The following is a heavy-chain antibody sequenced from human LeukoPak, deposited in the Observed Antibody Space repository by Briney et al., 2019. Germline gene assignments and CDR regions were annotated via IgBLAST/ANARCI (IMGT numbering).Heavy chain of an antibody. CDR3: AYRYGSGSLSYYYYGMDV. Sequence: SVKLSCKASGGTFSSYAISWVRQAPGQGLEWMGGIIPIFGTANYAQKFQGRVTITADKSTSTAYMELSSLRSEDTAVYYCAYRYGSGSLSYYYYGMDVWGKGTTVTVSS. D-gene: IGHD3-10*01. J-gene: IGHJ6*04. V-gene: IGHV1-69*06. CDR2: IIPIFGTA. CDR1: GGTFSSYA.